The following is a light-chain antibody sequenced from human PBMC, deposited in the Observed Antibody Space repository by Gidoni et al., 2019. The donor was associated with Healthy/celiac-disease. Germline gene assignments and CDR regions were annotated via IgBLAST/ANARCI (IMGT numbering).Light chain of an antibody. J-gene: IGKJ4*01. CDR2: LGS. CDR1: QSLLHSNGYTY. Sequence: DSVMTQSPLSLPVTPGEPASISCRSSQSLLHSNGYTYLDWYLQKPGQSPQLLIYLGSNRASGVPDRFSGSGSGTDFTLKISRVEAEDVGVYYCMQALQTPLTFXGXTKVEIK. CDR3: MQALQTPLT. V-gene: IGKV2-28*01.